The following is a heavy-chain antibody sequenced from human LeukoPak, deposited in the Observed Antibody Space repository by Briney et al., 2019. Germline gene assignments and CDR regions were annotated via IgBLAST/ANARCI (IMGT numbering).Heavy chain of an antibody. D-gene: IGHD3-22*01. CDR3: ARLYDSSGYTNWLDP. CDR1: GGSISSHY. CDR2: IYYSGST. Sequence: PSETLSLTCTVSGGSISSHYWSWIRQPPGKGLEWIGDIYYSGSTKYNPSLKSRVTISVDTSESQFSLKLSSVTAADTAVYYCARLYDSSGYTNWLDPWGQGTLVTVSS. V-gene: IGHV4-59*11. J-gene: IGHJ5*02.